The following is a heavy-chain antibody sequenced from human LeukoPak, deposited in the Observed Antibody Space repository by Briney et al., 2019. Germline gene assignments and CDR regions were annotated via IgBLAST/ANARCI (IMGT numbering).Heavy chain of an antibody. V-gene: IGHV4-39*01. D-gene: IGHD1-26*01. Sequence: PSETLSLACTVSGGSVSSSSYYWGGVRQSPGKGLEWIGSIYYSGSTYYSSSLKSRVTISVDTSKNQYSLKLSSVTASDTAVYYCASGGSYIYDFWGQGTLITVSS. CDR1: GGSVSSSSYY. CDR3: ASGGSYIYDF. J-gene: IGHJ4*02. CDR2: IYYSGST.